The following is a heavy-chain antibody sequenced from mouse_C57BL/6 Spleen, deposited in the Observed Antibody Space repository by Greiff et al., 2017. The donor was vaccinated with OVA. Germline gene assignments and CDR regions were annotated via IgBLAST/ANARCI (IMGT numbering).Heavy chain of an antibody. CDR2: ISGGGGNT. CDR1: GFTFSSYT. CDR3: ARVELLYFDY. Sequence: DVKLVESGGGLVKPGGSLKLSCAASGFTFSSYTMSWVRQTPEKRLEWVATISGGGGNTYYPDSVKGRFTISRDNAKNTLYLQMSSLRSEDTALYYCARVELLYFDYWGQGTTLTVSS. V-gene: IGHV5-9*01. D-gene: IGHD1-3*01. J-gene: IGHJ2*01.